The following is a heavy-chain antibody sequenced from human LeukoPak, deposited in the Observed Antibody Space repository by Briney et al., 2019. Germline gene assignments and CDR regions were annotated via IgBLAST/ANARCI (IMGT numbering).Heavy chain of an antibody. CDR3: AASSGWISYYYGMDI. J-gene: IGHJ6*02. D-gene: IGHD6-19*01. V-gene: IGHV7-4-1*02. CDR1: GYTFTSYA. Sequence: GASVKVSCKASGYTFTSYAMNWVRQAPGQGLEWMGWINTNTGDPTYAQGFTGRFVFSLGTSVSTAYLQISSLRAEDSAVYYCAASSGWISYYYGMDIWGQGTTVTVSS. CDR2: INTNTGDP.